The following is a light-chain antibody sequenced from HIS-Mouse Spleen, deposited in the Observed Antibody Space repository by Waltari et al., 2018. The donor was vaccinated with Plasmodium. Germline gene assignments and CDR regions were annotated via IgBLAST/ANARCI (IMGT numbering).Light chain of an antibody. CDR1: SSNIGSNY. V-gene: IGLV1-47*01. CDR2: SNN. CDR3: AVWDDSLSGRV. J-gene: IGLJ3*02. Sequence: QSVLTQPPSASGTPGPRVTISCSGSSSNIGSNYVYWYQQLPGTAPKLLIYSNNHRPSVVPDRFAGSKSGPAASLAISGRRSEDEADYYCAVWDDSLSGRVFGGGTKLTVL.